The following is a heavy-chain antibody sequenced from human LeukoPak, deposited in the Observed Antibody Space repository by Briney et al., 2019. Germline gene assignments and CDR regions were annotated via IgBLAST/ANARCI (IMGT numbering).Heavy chain of an antibody. CDR1: GGSISNSNYY. V-gene: IGHV4-39*01. J-gene: IGHJ4*02. CDR3: ARQGELTGDRYYFDY. CDR2: IHYTGNT. D-gene: IGHD7-27*01. Sequence: PSETLSLTCTVSGGSISNSNYYWGWLRQPPGKGLEWMGSIHYTGNTNYNPSLKSRVTISVDTSKNQFSLKLSSVTAADTAVYYCARQGELTGDRYYFDYWGQGTLVTVSS.